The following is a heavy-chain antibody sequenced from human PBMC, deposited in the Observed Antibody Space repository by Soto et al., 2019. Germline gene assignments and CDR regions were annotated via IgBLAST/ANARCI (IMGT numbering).Heavy chain of an antibody. CDR2: FHSSGAT. CDR1: GGSISSADYY. Sequence: VXLQESGPGLVKPSQTLSLTCTVSGGSISSADYYWSWIRQPPGKGLEWIGYFHSSGATYKDPSLKSRVTRSLDSSKNPISPKLDSVTAADTAVYYCASIWFGAFDYWGHGTLVTVSS. CDR3: ASIWFGAFDY. J-gene: IGHJ4*01. V-gene: IGHV4-30-4*01. D-gene: IGHD3-10*01.